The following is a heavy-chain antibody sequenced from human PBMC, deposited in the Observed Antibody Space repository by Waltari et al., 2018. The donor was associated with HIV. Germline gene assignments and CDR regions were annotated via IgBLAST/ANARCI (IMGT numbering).Heavy chain of an antibody. CDR2: INHSGST. V-gene: IGHV4-34*01. CDR1: GVSFSGYY. J-gene: IGHJ4*02. D-gene: IGHD3-10*01. CDR3: ARGGNYYGSGSYYKLDY. Sequence: QVQLPQWGAGLLKPSETLSLTCAVYGVSFSGYYWSWIRQSPGQVLELIGEINHSGSTNYNPSLKSRVTMSVDTSKNQFSLKLSFVTAADTAVYYCARGGNYYGSGSYYKLDYWGQGTLVTVSS.